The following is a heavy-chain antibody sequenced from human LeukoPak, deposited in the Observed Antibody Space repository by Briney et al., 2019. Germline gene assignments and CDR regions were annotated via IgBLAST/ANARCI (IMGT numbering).Heavy chain of an antibody. CDR1: GFTFRSYA. CDR3: AKAGGWFGELLAYYYGMDV. V-gene: IGHV3-23*01. J-gene: IGHJ6*04. Sequence: GCLRLSCAASGFTFRSYAMSCVRQAPGKGLGWVSDISGSGGSTYYADSVKGRFTISSDNAKTTLYLQMTSLRADDTGVYYCAKAGGWFGELLAYYYGMDVWGKGTTVTVSS. CDR2: ISGSGGST. D-gene: IGHD3-10*01.